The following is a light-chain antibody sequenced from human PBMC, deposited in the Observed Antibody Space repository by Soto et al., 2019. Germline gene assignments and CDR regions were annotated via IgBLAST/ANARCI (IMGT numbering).Light chain of an antibody. J-gene: IGLJ1*01. Sequence: SVLTQPASASGSPGQSITISCTGTSSDVGGYNYVSWYQHHPGKAPKLIIYDVSNRPSGVSNRFSGSKSGNAASLTISGLQPEDEADYYCSSYTTSNTRQIVFGTGTKVTVL. V-gene: IGLV2-14*03. CDR1: SSDVGGYNY. CDR3: SSYTTSNTRQIV. CDR2: DVS.